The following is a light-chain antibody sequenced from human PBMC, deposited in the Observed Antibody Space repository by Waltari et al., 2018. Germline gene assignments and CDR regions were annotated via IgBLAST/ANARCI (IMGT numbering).Light chain of an antibody. Sequence: QSVLTQPPSASGTPGQRVSSSCSGRYSNHGSNARYWYQQPPGTAPKLLIYRNDQRPSGVPDRFSGSKYGTTAFLAISELRSEDEAVYYCASWDDSHYVFGGGTKVTVL. CDR2: RND. CDR3: ASWDDSHYV. CDR1: YSNHGSNA. V-gene: IGLV1-47*01. J-gene: IGLJ1*01.